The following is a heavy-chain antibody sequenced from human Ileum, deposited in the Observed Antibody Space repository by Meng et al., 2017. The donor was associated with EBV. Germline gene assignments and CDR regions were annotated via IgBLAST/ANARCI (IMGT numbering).Heavy chain of an antibody. CDR1: GGAISSSNG. V-gene: IGHV4-4*02. CDR3: ASFPPPGKQWLVTDY. D-gene: IGHD6-19*01. Sequence: QAQTQESGHGLVKPLGTLSLTCAVSGGAISSSNGWSWVRQPPGKGLEWIGEIYHSGSTNYNPSLKSRVTISVDKSKNQFSLKLSSVTAADTAVYYCASFPPPGKQWLVTDYWGQGTLVTVSS. J-gene: IGHJ4*02. CDR2: IYHSGST.